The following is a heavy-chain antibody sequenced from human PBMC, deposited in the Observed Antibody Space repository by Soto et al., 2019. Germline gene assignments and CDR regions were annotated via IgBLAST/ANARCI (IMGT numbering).Heavy chain of an antibody. J-gene: IGHJ5*02. Sequence: PRGSLKISCKGPGHLFNNHWIGWVRQTPGKGLEWMGLIFTRDSETKTSPSFQGHVSFSVDNSINTVYLQWTSLKTTDTGIYFCARGYFDSGHGYDLWGQGTLVTVSS. CDR3: ARGYFDSGHGYDL. CDR1: GHLFNNHW. CDR2: IFTRDSET. D-gene: IGHD3-10*01. V-gene: IGHV5-51*01.